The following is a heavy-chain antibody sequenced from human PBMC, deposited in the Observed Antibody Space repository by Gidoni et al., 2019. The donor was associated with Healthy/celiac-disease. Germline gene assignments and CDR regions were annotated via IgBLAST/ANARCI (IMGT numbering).Heavy chain of an antibody. J-gene: IGHJ5*02. CDR2: INPSGGST. Sequence: QVQLVQSGAEAKTPGASVKVSCKASGYTFTSYYMHWVRQAPGQGLEWMGIINPSGGSTSYAQKFQGRVTMTRDTSTSTVYMELSSLRSEDTAVYYCARSGIAAAGRSWFDPWGQGTLVTVSS. V-gene: IGHV1-46*01. CDR3: ARSGIAAAGRSWFDP. CDR1: GYTFTSYY. D-gene: IGHD6-13*01.